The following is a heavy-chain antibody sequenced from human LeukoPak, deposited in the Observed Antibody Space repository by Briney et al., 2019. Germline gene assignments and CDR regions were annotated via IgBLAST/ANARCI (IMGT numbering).Heavy chain of an antibody. J-gene: IGHJ4*02. V-gene: IGHV3-33*01. CDR2: IWYDGSNQ. D-gene: IGHD3-10*01. CDR3: ARDVGNFLSGTAHFDY. CDR1: GFTFSSHG. Sequence: GGSLRLSCTASGFTFSSHGFHWVRQAPGKGLEWVAVIWYDGSNQYYTESVKGRFTITRDDSRNTLYLQMNSLRAEDTAVYYCARDVGNFLSGTAHFDYWGQGTLVTVSS.